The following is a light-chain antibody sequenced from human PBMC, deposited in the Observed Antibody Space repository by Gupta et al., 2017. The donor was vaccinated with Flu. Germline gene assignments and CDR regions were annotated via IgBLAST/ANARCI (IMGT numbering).Light chain of an antibody. CDR2: GNS. CDR3: QSYDISLSGSV. J-gene: IGLJ3*02. V-gene: IGLV1-40*01. CDR1: SSNFGAGYD. Sequence: QSMLTQPPSVSGAPGQRLTISCTGTSSNFGAGYDVHWYQQLPGTAPKLLIYGNSNRASGVPDRFSGSKSGTPASLAITGLQAEDEADYYCQSYDISLSGSVFGGGTKLTVL.